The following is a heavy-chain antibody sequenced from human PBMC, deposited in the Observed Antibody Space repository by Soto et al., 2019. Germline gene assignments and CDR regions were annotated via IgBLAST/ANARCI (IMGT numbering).Heavy chain of an antibody. D-gene: IGHD1-20*01. J-gene: IGHJ6*03. CDR2: IWHDGSNK. Sequence: QVQLVESGGGVVQPGRSLRLSCAASGFTFSSYGMHWVRQAPGKGLEWVAVIWHDGSNKYYADSVKGRFTISRDNSKNTFYLQMNSRRAEAAAVYFGTRDVPVHNSAAYYHMDVWGKGTTVTVSS. CDR1: GFTFSSYG. V-gene: IGHV3-33*01. CDR3: TRDVPVHNSAAYYHMDV.